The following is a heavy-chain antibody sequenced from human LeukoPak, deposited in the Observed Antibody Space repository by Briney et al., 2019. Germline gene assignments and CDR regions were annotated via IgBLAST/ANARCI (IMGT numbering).Heavy chain of an antibody. CDR1: AYSITTGYF. CDR3: ARVGATGQAQLEY. CDR2: IYHTGST. V-gene: IGHV4-38-2*02. Sequence: PSETLSLTCTVPAYSITTGYFWGWIRQPPGKGLEWIGSIYHTGSTYYNPSLKSRVTISVDTSKNQFSLKLSSVTAADTAVYYCARVGATGQAQLEYWGQGTLVTVSP. D-gene: IGHD1-26*01. J-gene: IGHJ4*02.